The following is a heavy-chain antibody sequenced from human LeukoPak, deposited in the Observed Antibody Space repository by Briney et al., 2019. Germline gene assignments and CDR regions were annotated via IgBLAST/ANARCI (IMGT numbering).Heavy chain of an antibody. CDR3: AKDHKAARPGAFDI. D-gene: IGHD6-6*01. V-gene: IGHV3-48*01. CDR2: IDLSGSIL. CDR1: GFTFSDYT. Sequence: GGSLRLSCAASGFTFSDYTMNWVRQAPGKGLEWVSYIDLSGSILYYVDSVKGRFTISRDNSKNTLYLQMNSLRAEDTAVYYCAKDHKAARPGAFDIWGQGTMVTVSS. J-gene: IGHJ3*02.